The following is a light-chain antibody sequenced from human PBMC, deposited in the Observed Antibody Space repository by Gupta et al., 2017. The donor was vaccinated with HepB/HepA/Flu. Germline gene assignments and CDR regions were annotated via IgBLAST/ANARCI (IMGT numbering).Light chain of an antibody. J-gene: IGKJ1*01. CDR3: QQYGSSRWR. Sequence: EIVLTQSPGTLSLSPGERATLSCRASQSVTNNYLAWYQQKPGQAPRLLIYGASSRATGIPDRFSGSGSGTDFTLTISRLEPDDFAVYYCQQYGSSRWRFGQGTKVEIK. CDR1: QSVTNNY. CDR2: GAS. V-gene: IGKV3-20*01.